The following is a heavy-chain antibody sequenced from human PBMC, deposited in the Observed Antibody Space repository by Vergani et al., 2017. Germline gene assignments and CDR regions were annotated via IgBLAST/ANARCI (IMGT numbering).Heavy chain of an antibody. CDR2: IYYSGSS. V-gene: IGHV4-59*01. J-gene: IGHJ4*02. Sequence: QEQLQESGPGLVKPSETLSLTCTVSGGSINSYYWSWIRQHTGKGLEWNGYIYYSGSSNYNPSLKSRVTLSVDTYKNQFALKLSSVTAAATAVYICSSTRIAAGGANFDYWGQGTLVTVSS. CDR3: SSTRIAAGGANFDY. D-gene: IGHD4/OR15-4a*01. CDR1: GGSINSYY.